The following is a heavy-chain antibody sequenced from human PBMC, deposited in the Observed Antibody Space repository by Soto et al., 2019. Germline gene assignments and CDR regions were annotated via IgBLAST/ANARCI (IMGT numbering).Heavy chain of an antibody. J-gene: IGHJ4*02. D-gene: IGHD3-16*01. CDR2: IHWDDDK. CDR1: GFSLSTFGVS. CDR3: GRRLWGGFDF. Sequence: QITLKESGPTLVKPTQTLTLTCTFSGFSLSTFGVSVGWIRQPPGKAPESLALIHWDDDKRYSTSLKSRLTTAKDTYKNPVVLKMTNMEPVDSATYYCGRRLWGGFDFWGQGILVTVSS. V-gene: IGHV2-5*02.